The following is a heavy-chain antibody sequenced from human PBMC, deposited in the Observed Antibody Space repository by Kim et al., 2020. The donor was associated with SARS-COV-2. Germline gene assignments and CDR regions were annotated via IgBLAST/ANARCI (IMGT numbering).Heavy chain of an antibody. CDR3: ARGLVPDILTGYYRPHYYYYGMDV. Sequence: ASVKVSCKDSGYTFTSYAMNWVRQAPGQGLEWMGWINTNTGNPKYAQGFTGRFVFSLDTSVSTAYLQISSLKAEDTAVYYCARGLVPDILTGYYRPHYYYYGMDVWGQGTTVTVSS. J-gene: IGHJ6*02. CDR1: GYTFTSYA. D-gene: IGHD3-9*01. CDR2: INTNTGNP. V-gene: IGHV7-4-1*02.